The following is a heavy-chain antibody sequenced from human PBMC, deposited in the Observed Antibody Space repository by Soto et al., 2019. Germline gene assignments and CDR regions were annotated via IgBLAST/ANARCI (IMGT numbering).Heavy chain of an antibody. CDR2: ISASNGNT. CDR3: ARGTAGTDKVNYGLDV. Sequence: ASVKVSCKASGYTFTGYGINWVRQAPGQGLEWMGWISASNGNTNYAQKFQGRVTMTTDTSPTPANMELRSLRSDDTAVYYCARGTAGTDKVNYGLDVWGQGTTVTVSS. J-gene: IGHJ6*02. V-gene: IGHV1-18*01. CDR1: GYTFTGYG. D-gene: IGHD5-18*01.